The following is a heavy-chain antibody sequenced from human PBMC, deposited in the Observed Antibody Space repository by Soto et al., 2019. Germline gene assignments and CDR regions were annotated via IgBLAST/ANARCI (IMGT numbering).Heavy chain of an antibody. D-gene: IGHD2-8*01. Sequence: PSETLSLTCAVSGGSISSGGYSWSWIRQPPGKGLEWIGYIYHSGSTYYNPSLKSRVTISVDRSKNQFSLKLSSVTAADTAVYYCARGMGYYYGMDVWGQGTTVTVSS. CDR1: GGSISSGGYS. J-gene: IGHJ6*02. CDR3: ARGMGYYYGMDV. CDR2: IYHSGST. V-gene: IGHV4-30-2*01.